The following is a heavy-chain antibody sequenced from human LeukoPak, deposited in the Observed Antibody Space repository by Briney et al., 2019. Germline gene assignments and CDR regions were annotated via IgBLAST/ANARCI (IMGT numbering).Heavy chain of an antibody. CDR3: ASLNTSGYAFDI. CDR2: INHSGST. J-gene: IGHJ3*02. V-gene: IGHV4-34*01. D-gene: IGHD3-3*01. Sequence: PSETLSLTCAVYGGSFSGYYWSWIRQPPGKGLEWIGEINHSGSTNYNPSLKRRVTISVDTSKNQFSLKLSSVTAADTAVYYCASLNTSGYAFDIWGQGTMVTVSS. CDR1: GGSFSGYY.